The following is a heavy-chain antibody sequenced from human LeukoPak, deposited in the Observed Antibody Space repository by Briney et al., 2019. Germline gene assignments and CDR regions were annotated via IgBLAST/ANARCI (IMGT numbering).Heavy chain of an antibody. CDR3: ARDAVAGTGAVWWFDP. J-gene: IGHJ5*02. Sequence: SETLSLTCTVSGGSISSYYWSWLRQPPGKGLEWIGYIYYSGSTNYNPSLKSRVTISVDTSKNQFSLKLSSVTAADTAVYYCARDAVAGTGAVWWFDPWGQGTLVTVSS. CDR2: IYYSGST. CDR1: GGSISSYY. V-gene: IGHV4-59*01. D-gene: IGHD6-19*01.